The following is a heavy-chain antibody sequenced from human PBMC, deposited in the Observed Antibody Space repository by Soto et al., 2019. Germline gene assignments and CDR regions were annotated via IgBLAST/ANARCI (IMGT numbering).Heavy chain of an antibody. CDR3: ASAAVTGTAGLDF. V-gene: IGHV1-2*02. CDR1: GYAFTGYY. J-gene: IGHJ4*02. D-gene: IGHD6-19*01. Sequence: AASVNVSCKSSGYAFTGYYIHWVRQAPGQGLEWMGWINPNSGGTKSAEKFQGRVTMTRDTSISTAYMELSRLTSDDTAVYYCASAAVTGTAGLDFWGQGTQVTVSS. CDR2: INPNSGGT.